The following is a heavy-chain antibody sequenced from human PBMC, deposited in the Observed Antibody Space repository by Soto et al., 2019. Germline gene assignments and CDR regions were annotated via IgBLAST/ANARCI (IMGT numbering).Heavy chain of an antibody. D-gene: IGHD3-10*01. CDR1: DDSINSDKYY. J-gene: IGHJ4*02. CDR2: IHYSGNA. Sequence: SETLSLTCSVSDDSINSDKYYWGWIRQPPGKGLEWIGSIHYSGNAYYNPSLQTRVTISLDTSKNQFSLKLSSVTAADTAVYYCARRRSGPTFFDYWGQGTLVTVSS. CDR3: ARRRSGPTFFDY. V-gene: IGHV4-39*01.